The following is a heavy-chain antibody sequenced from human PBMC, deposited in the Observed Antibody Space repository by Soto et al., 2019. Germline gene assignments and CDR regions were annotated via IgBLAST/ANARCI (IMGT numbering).Heavy chain of an antibody. CDR2: INYRGTT. CDR1: GGSIIDGQTY. CDR3: ARDAPGVAPY. Sequence: QVQLQESGPGLVKPSQTLSLTCIVSGGSIIDGQTYLNWIRQHPERGLEWMGYINYRGTTNYSPALKSRILISIDTSKNPFSLRLTSVTAADTAVYYCARDAPGVAPYWGQGTLVTVSS. V-gene: IGHV4-31*03. D-gene: IGHD2-15*01. J-gene: IGHJ4*02.